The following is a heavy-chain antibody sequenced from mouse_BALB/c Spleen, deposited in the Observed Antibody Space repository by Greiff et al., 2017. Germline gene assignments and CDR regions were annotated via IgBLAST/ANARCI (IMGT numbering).Heavy chain of an antibody. V-gene: IGHV5-6-4*01. CDR3: TRVNFDY. CDR1: GFTFSSYT. Sequence: EVKLVESGGGLVKPGGSLKLSCAASGFTFSSYTMSWVRQTPEKRLEWVATISSGGSYTYYPDSVKGRFTIYRDNAKNTLYLQMSSLKSEDTAMYYCTRVNFDYWGQGTTLTVSS. CDR2: ISSGGSYT. J-gene: IGHJ2*01.